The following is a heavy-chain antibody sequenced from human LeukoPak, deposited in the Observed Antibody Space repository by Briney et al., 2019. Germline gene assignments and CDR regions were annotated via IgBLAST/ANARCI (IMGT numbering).Heavy chain of an antibody. D-gene: IGHD1-14*01. V-gene: IGHV3-21*01. CDR1: GFTFNSYN. CDR2: ISSSSTYI. Sequence: GRSLRLSCAASGFTFNSYNMNWVRQAPGKGLEWVSSISSSSTYIYYADSVKGRFTISRDNAENSLYLQMNSLRAEDTAVYYCARGYYYGLDVRGKGTTVIVSS. J-gene: IGHJ6*04. CDR3: ARGYYYGLDV.